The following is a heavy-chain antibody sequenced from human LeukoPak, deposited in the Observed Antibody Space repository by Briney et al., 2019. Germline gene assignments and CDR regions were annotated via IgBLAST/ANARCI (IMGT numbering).Heavy chain of an antibody. V-gene: IGHV1-69*01. J-gene: IGHJ3*02. CDR3: ARDPGIGIAAAGDAFDI. CDR2: IIPIFGTA. Sequence: SVKVSCKASGGTFSSYAISWVRQALGQGLEWMGGIIPIFGTANYAQKFQGRVTITADESTSTAYMELSSLRSEDTAVYYCARDPGIGIAAAGDAFDIWGQGTMVTVSS. CDR1: GGTFSSYA. D-gene: IGHD6-13*01.